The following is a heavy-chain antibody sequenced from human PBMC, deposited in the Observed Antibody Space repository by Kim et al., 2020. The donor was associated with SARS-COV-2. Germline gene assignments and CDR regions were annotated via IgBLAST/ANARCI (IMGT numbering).Heavy chain of an antibody. CDR3: ARDKTDYRSPDDAFDI. D-gene: IGHD3-16*01. V-gene: IGHV4-30-2*04. Sequence: LKSGVTISVDTSKNQFSLKLSALTAADTAVYYCARDKTDYRSPDDAFDIWGQGTMVTVSS. J-gene: IGHJ3*02.